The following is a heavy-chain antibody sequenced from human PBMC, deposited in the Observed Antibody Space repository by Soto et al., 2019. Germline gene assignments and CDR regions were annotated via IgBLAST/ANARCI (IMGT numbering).Heavy chain of an antibody. V-gene: IGHV3-74*01. Sequence: GGSLRLSCAASGFSLSTYWMHWVRQAPGKGLVWVSRSNSDGSSTTYADSVKGRFTVSRDNAKNTLYLQMNNLRAEDTAVYYCARAKDYYGMDVWVQGTTVTVSS. CDR1: GFSLSTYW. J-gene: IGHJ6*02. CDR2: SNSDGSST. CDR3: ARAKDYYGMDV.